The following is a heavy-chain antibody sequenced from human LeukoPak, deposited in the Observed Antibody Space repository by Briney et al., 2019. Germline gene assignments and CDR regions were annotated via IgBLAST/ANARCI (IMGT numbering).Heavy chain of an antibody. CDR3: AKGLTFGFDY. D-gene: IGHD3-16*01. Sequence: GGSLRLSCAESGFTFSTSGMHWVRQAPGKGLEWVAFIRYDGSSKYFADSVKGRFTISRDNSKDTLYLQMNSLRAEDTAVYYCAKGLTFGFDYWGQGTLVTVSS. V-gene: IGHV3-30*02. CDR1: GFTFSTSG. J-gene: IGHJ4*02. CDR2: IRYDGSSK.